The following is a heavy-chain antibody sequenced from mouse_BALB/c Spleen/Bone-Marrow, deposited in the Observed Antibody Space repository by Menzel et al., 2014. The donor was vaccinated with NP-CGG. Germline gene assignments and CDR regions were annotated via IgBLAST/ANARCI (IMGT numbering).Heavy chain of an antibody. CDR3: ARGIRNYFDY. Sequence: QVQLQQPGAELMKLGASVKISCKATGYTFSNYWIEWVKQRPGHGLEWIGEILPGSGGSQYNEKFKGKATFTADTSSNTAYMQLSSLTSEDSAVYYCARGIRNYFDYWGQGTTLTVSS. CDR1: GYTFSNYW. CDR2: ILPGSGGS. D-gene: IGHD3-2*02. J-gene: IGHJ2*01. V-gene: IGHV1-9*01.